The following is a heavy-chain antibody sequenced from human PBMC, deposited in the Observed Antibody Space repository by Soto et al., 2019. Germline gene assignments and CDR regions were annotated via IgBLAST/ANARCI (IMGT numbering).Heavy chain of an antibody. D-gene: IGHD2-21*01. CDR3: AAEIVVVNS. CDR1: GGSISNGAYS. V-gene: IGHV4-30-2*01. J-gene: IGHJ5*02. CDR2: ISHSGTT. Sequence: QLHLQQSGSGLVKPSQTLSLTCAVSGGSISNGAYSWSWIRQPPGKGLEWIGSISHSGTTHFNPSLKSQVTISADSSKSHVSLKLGSVTAADTAVYFCAAEIVVVNSWGQGTLVSVCS.